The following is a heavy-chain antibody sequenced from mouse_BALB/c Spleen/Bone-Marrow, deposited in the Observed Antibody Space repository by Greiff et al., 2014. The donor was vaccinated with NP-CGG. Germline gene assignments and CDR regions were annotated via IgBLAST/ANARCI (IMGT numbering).Heavy chain of an antibody. CDR3: ARHYRHSCYFDY. J-gene: IGHJ2*01. CDR2: IHPNSGNT. Sequence: LQESGSVLVRPGASVKVSCKASGYTFTSSWIHWAKQRPGRGLEWIGEIHPNSGNTNYNEKFKGKATLTVDTSSSTAYVDLSSLTSEDSAVYYCARHYRHSCYFDYWGQGTTLTVSS. CDR1: GYTFTSSW. V-gene: IGHV1S130*01. D-gene: IGHD2-14*01.